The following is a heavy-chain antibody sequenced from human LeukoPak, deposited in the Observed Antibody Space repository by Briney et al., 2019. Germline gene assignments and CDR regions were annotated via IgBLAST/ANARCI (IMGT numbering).Heavy chain of an antibody. CDR1: GGSITGYY. Sequence: MSSETLSLTCTVSGGSITGYYWSWIRQPPGKGLDWIAYVRDNGESNYNPSLKSRVTISVDTRNNQISLRLNFVTAADTAIYYCARQPAGTAAFDIWGLGTMVTVSS. CDR3: ARQPAGTAAFDI. CDR2: VRDNGES. D-gene: IGHD1-14*01. J-gene: IGHJ3*02. V-gene: IGHV4-59*08.